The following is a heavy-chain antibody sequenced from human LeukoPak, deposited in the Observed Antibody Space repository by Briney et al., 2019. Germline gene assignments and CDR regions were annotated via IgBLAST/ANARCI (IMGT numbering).Heavy chain of an antibody. CDR2: ISYDGSNK. Sequence: GRSLRLSCAASGFTFSSYGMHWVRQAPGKGLEWVAVISYDGSNKYYADSVKGRFTISRDNSKNTLYLQINSLRAEDTAVYYCAKEIAAAGFGFDYWGQGTLVTVSS. V-gene: IGHV3-30*18. D-gene: IGHD6-13*01. CDR1: GFTFSSYG. J-gene: IGHJ4*02. CDR3: AKEIAAAGFGFDY.